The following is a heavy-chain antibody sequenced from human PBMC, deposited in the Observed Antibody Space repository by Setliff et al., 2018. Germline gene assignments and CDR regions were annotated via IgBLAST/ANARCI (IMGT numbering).Heavy chain of an antibody. J-gene: IGHJ4*02. CDR2: IYSSGST. D-gene: IGHD3-10*01. CDR3: ARHREGLGVTRGDFDY. CDR1: GGSISSDY. Sequence: SETLSLTCTVSGGSISSDYWSWIRQPPGKGLEWIGYIYSSGSTKYNPSLKSRVTISVDTSKNQFSLRLSSVTAADTAVYYCARHREGLGVTRGDFDYWGQGTLVTVSS. V-gene: IGHV4-4*08.